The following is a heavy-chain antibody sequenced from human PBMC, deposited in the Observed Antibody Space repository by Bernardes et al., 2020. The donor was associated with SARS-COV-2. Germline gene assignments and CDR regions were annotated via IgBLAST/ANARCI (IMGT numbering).Heavy chain of an antibody. CDR2: IYSSGTT. V-gene: IGHV3-53*01. CDR1: GFSVSNAY. D-gene: IGHD3-22*01. J-gene: IGHJ4*02. Sequence: GGSLRLSCAASGFSVSNAYMTWVRQAPGEGLEWVSVIYSSGTTYYADSVKGRFTISRDNSKNSLYLQMNSLRAEDTAVYYCARGLTYYYDTSGYDSWGQGTLVTVSS. CDR3: ARGLTYYYDTSGYDS.